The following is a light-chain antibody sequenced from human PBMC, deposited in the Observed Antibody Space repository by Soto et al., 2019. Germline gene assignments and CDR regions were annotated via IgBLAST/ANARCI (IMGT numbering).Light chain of an antibody. CDR2: RNT. CDR3: AAWDDSLKGGV. CDR1: SSNIGTNT. J-gene: IGLJ3*02. V-gene: IGLV1-44*01. Sequence: QSVLTQPPSVSGTPGQRVAISCSGSSSNIGTNTVNWYQQVPGTAPRLLIFRNTQRPSGVPDRFSASKSGTSASLAISGLQSEDAADYYCAAWDDSLKGGVFGGGTKLTVL.